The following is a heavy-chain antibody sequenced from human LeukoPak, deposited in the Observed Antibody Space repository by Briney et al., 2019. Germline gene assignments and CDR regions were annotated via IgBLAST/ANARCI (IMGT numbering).Heavy chain of an antibody. V-gene: IGHV3-48*03. D-gene: IGHD2-21*02. J-gene: IGHJ4*02. CDR3: ARGFPANIVVVTAIPDY. CDR1: GFTFSSYE. Sequence: PGGSLRLSCAASGFTFSSYEMNWVRQAPGKGLEWVSYISSSGSTIYYADSVKGRFTISRDNAKNSLYLQMNSLRAEDTAVYYCARGFPANIVVVTAIPDYWGQGTLVTVPS. CDR2: ISSSGSTI.